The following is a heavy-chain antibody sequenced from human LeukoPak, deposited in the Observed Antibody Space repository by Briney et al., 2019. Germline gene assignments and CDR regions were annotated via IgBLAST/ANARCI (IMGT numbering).Heavy chain of an antibody. CDR3: ARDLLAYGGNSVLGY. CDR1: GGSISSYY. J-gene: IGHJ4*02. Sequence: PSETLSLTCTVSGGSISSYYRSWIRQPAGKGLEWIGRIYTSGSTNYNPSLKSRVTMSVDTSRNQFSLKLSSVTTADTAVYYCARDLLAYGGNSVLGYWGQGTLVTVSS. CDR2: IYTSGST. V-gene: IGHV4-4*07. D-gene: IGHD4-23*01.